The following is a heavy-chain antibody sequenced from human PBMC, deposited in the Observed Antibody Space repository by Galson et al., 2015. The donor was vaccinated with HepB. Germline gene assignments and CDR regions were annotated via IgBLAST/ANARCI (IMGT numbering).Heavy chain of an antibody. CDR2: ISSSSSYI. D-gene: IGHD3-22*01. Sequence: SLRLSCAASGFTFSSYSMNWVRPAPGKGLEWVSSISSSSSYIYYADSVKGRFTISRDNAKNSLYLQMNSLRAEDTAVYYCARDVNEYYYDNSGYGNWGQGTLVTVSS. CDR3: ARDVNEYYYDNSGYGN. J-gene: IGHJ1*01. V-gene: IGHV3-21*01. CDR1: GFTFSSYS.